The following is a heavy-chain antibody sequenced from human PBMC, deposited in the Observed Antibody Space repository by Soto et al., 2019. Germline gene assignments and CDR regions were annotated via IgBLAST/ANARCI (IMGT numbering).Heavy chain of an antibody. D-gene: IGHD3-3*01. Sequence: GGSLRLSCAASGFTFSSYWMSWVRQAPGKGLEWVANIKQDGSEKYYGDSVMGRFIISRDNAKNSLYLQMNGLRAEDTTVYYCARDWTGVFDSPLDSWGQGTLVTVSS. J-gene: IGHJ4*02. V-gene: IGHV3-7*01. CDR1: GFTFSSYW. CDR3: ARDWTGVFDSPLDS. CDR2: IKQDGSEK.